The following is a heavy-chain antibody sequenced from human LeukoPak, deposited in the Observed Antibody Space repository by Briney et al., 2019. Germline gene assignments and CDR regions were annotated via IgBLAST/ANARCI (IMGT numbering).Heavy chain of an antibody. D-gene: IGHD6-13*01. Sequence: SVKVSCKASGCTFSSYAISWVRQAPGQGLEWMGRIIPIFGTANYAQKFQGRVTITTDESTSTAYMELSSLRSEDTAVYYCARVAQAAAGTFYYYYYMDVWGKGTTVTVSS. CDR3: ARVAQAAAGTFYYYYYMDV. J-gene: IGHJ6*03. V-gene: IGHV1-69*05. CDR2: IIPIFGTA. CDR1: GCTFSSYA.